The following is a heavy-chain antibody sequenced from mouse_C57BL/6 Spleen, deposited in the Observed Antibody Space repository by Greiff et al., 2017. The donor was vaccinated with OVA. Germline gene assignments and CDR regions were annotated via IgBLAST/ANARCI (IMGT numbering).Heavy chain of an antibody. Sequence: QVQLQQSGAELVRPGASVKLSCKASGYTFTDYYINWVKQRPGQGLEWIARIYPGSGNTYYNEKFKGKATLTAEKSSSTAYMQLSSLTSEDSAVYFCARSRDYDPYFDVWGTGTTVTVSS. CDR3: ARSRDYDPYFDV. D-gene: IGHD2-4*01. CDR2: IYPGSGNT. CDR1: GYTFTDYY. V-gene: IGHV1-76*01. J-gene: IGHJ1*03.